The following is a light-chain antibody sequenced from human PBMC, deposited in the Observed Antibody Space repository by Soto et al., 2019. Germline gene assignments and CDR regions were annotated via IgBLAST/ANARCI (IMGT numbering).Light chain of an antibody. V-gene: IGKV3-15*01. CDR1: QSVSNN. CDR3: QQYNDWPQT. J-gene: IGKJ2*01. CDR2: VAS. Sequence: EIMMTQSPATLSLSPGERATLSCRASQSVSNNLAWYQQKPGQAPRLLIYVASPRATGVPARFSGSGSGTEFTLTIRRLQSEDCAVYYCQQYNDWPQTFGQGTQLEIK.